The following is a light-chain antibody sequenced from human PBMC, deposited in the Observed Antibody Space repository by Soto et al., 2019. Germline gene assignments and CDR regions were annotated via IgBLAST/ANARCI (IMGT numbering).Light chain of an antibody. V-gene: IGLV2-14*01. CDR3: CSYAGSYTWV. J-gene: IGLJ3*02. CDR1: GSDVGGYDY. CDR2: EVS. Sequence: QSALTQPASVSGSPGQSITISCTGTGSDVGGYDYVSWYQQHPGKAPKLMIHEVSNRPSVVSNRISGSKSGNTASLTISGLQAEDEADYYCCSYAGSYTWVFGGGTKLTVL.